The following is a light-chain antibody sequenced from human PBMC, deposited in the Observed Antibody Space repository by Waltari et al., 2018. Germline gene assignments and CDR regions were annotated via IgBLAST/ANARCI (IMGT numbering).Light chain of an antibody. CDR3: QHYNNWPRT. V-gene: IGKV3-15*01. Sequence: EIVMTQSPATLSVSPGERATLSCRASQSVSSHLGWYQQKPGQAPRLLIYGASARATGIPDRFSGSGSGTEFTLTISSLQSEDFAVYYCQHYNNWPRTFGQGTKVEIK. CDR2: GAS. J-gene: IGKJ1*01. CDR1: QSVSSH.